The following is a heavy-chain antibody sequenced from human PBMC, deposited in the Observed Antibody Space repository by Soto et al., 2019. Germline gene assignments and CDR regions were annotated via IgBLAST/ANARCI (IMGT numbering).Heavy chain of an antibody. Sequence: GESLKISCKVSGYSFTSYWISWVRQMPGKGLEWMGRIDPSDSYTNYSPSFQGHVTISADKSISTAYLQWSSLKASDTAMYYCARGPAASLFYYYGMDVWGQGTTVTVS. V-gene: IGHV5-10-1*01. D-gene: IGHD2-2*01. CDR3: ARGPAASLFYYYGMDV. CDR1: GYSFTSYW. CDR2: IDPSDSYT. J-gene: IGHJ6*02.